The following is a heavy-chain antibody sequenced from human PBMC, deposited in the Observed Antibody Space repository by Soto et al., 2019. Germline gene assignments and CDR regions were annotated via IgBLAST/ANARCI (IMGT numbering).Heavy chain of an antibody. J-gene: IGHJ4*02. D-gene: IGHD2-15*01. CDR3: ARLDAGSCSRSSCRDFDY. Sequence: VGPLRLSCAASGFTFTSDSMIWVRQAPGKGLEWVSAISPTGDRTLYADSVKGRFSISRDNSKNTPYLQMNNVRAEDTAIYYCARLDAGSCSRSSCRDFDYWGQGTLVTVSS. CDR2: ISPTGDRT. V-gene: IGHV3-23*01. CDR1: GFTFTSDS.